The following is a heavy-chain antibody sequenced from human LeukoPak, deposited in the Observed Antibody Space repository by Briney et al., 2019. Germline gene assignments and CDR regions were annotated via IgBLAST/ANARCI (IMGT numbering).Heavy chain of an antibody. Sequence: GGSLRLSCAASGFTFSSYGMHWVRQAPGKGLEWVANIKQDGSEKYYVDSVKSRFTVSRDNAKNSLFLQMNSLRAEDTAVYYCARDNSDYDSSFSDYWGQGTLVTVSS. CDR2: IKQDGSEK. CDR3: ARDNSDYDSSFSDY. J-gene: IGHJ4*02. CDR1: GFTFSSYG. D-gene: IGHD3-22*01. V-gene: IGHV3-7*01.